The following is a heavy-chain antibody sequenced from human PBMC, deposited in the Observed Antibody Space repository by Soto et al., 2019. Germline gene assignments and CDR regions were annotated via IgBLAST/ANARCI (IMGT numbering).Heavy chain of an antibody. CDR2: ISSSGSTI. J-gene: IGHJ6*02. CDR1: GFTFSSYE. CDR3: ASLRTDTWYYYYYGMDV. Sequence: LGGSLRLSCAASGFTFSSYEMNWVRQAPGKGLEWVSYISSSGSTIYYADSVKGRFTISRDNAKNSLYLQMNSLRAEDTAVYYCASLRTDTWYYYYYGMDVWGQGTTVTVSS. D-gene: IGHD1-1*01. V-gene: IGHV3-48*03.